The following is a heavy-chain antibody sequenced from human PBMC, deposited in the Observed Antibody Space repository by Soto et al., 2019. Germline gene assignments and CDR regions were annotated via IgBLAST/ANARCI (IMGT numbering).Heavy chain of an antibody. J-gene: IGHJ6*02. Sequence: SVKVSCKASGGTFRSYAISWVRQAPGQGLEWMGGIIPIFGTANYAQKFQGRVTITADESTSTAYMELSSLRSEDTAVYYCATLGATHPYYYSGMDVWGQGTTVTVSS. CDR1: GGTFRSYA. CDR2: IIPIFGTA. CDR3: ATLGATHPYYYSGMDV. V-gene: IGHV1-69*01. D-gene: IGHD1-26*01.